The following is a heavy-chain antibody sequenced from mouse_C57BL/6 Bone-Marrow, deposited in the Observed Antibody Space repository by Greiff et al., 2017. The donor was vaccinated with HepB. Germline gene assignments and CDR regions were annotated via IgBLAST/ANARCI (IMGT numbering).Heavy chain of an antibody. Sequence: VQLQQSGPELVKPGASVKISCKASGYAFSSSWMNWVKQRPGKGLEWIGRIYPGDGDTNYNGKFKGKATLTADKSSSTAYMQLSSLTSEDSAVCFCARKGRYYGSSYGYYFDYWGQGTTLTVSS. D-gene: IGHD1-1*01. V-gene: IGHV1-82*01. CDR3: ARKGRYYGSSYGYYFDY. CDR2: IYPGDGDT. CDR1: GYAFSSSW. J-gene: IGHJ2*01.